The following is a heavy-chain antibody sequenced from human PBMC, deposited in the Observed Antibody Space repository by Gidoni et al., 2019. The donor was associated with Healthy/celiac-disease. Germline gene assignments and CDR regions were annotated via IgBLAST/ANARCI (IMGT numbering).Heavy chain of an antibody. CDR2: ISGSGGST. CDR3: AKNDFWSGKGDY. D-gene: IGHD3-3*01. V-gene: IGHV3-23*01. Sequence: EVQLLESGGGLVQPGGSLRLPCAASGFTFSSYAMGWVRQAPGKGLEWVSEISGSGGSTYYADSVKGRFTISRDNSKNTLYLQMNSLRAEDTAVYYCAKNDFWSGKGDYWGQGTLVTVSS. J-gene: IGHJ4*02. CDR1: GFTFSSYA.